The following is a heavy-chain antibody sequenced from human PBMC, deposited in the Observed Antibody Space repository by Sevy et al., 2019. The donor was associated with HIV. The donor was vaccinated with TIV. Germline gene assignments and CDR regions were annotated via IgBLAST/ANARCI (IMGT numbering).Heavy chain of an antibody. J-gene: IGHJ4*02. Sequence: GESLKISCKGSGYTFTNYWIGWVRQMPGKGLEWMGIIYPGDSDTRYSPSFQGQVTTSADKSIRTAYLQWSSLKASDTAIYYCVRHPGVATLYFDYWGQGILVTVSS. CDR3: VRHPGVATLYFDY. V-gene: IGHV5-51*01. CDR1: GYTFTNYW. D-gene: IGHD5-12*01. CDR2: IYPGDSDT.